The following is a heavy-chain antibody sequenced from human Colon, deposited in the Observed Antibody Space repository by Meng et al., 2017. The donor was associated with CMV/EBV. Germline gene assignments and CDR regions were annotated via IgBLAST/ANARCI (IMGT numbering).Heavy chain of an antibody. V-gene: IGHV3-48*04. J-gene: IGHJ4*02. D-gene: IGHD2-15*01. CDR1: GFTFSGYA. Sequence: GGSLRLSWAASGFTFSGYAMNWVRQAPGKGLEWVSYIGSGSDLIYYADSVKGRFTISRDDAKNSLYLEMHNLIAEDTAVYYCARTPPAGFDFWGQGALVTVSS. CDR2: IGSGSDLI. CDR3: ARTPPAGFDF.